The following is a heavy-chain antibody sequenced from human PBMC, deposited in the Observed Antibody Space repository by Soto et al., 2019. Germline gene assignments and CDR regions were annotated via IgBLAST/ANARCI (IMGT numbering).Heavy chain of an antibody. CDR2: IIPIFGTA. D-gene: IGHD2-15*01. CDR3: ARWLRLVVAAEYDAFDI. Sequence: QVQLVQSGAEVKKPGSSVKVCCKASGGTFSSYAISWVRQAPGQGLEWMGGIIPIFGTANYAQKFQGRVTITADESTSTAYMELSSLRSEDTAVYYCARWLRLVVAAEYDAFDIWGQGTMVTVSS. V-gene: IGHV1-69*12. CDR1: GGTFSSYA. J-gene: IGHJ3*02.